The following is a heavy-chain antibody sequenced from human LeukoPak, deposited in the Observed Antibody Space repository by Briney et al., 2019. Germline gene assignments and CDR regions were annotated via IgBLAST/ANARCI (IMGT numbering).Heavy chain of an antibody. V-gene: IGHV3-66*02. D-gene: IGHD1-26*01. J-gene: IGHJ3*02. Sequence: GGSLRLSCAASGFTVSSNYLSWVRQAPGKGLEWVSVIYSGGSTYYADSVKGRFTISRDNSKNTLYLQMNSLRAEDTAVYYCARAEAGGAFDIWGQGTMVTVSS. CDR2: IYSGGST. CDR1: GFTVSSNY. CDR3: ARAEAGGAFDI.